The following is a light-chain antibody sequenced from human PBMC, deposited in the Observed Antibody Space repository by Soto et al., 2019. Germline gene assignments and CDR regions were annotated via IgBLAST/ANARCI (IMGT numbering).Light chain of an antibody. Sequence: QPVLTQSPSASASLGASVKLTCTLSSGHYSYTIAWHQQQPEKGPRYLMNLNSDGSHTKGDGIPDRFSGSSSGAERYLTISSLQSEDEADYYCQTWGTGIRVFGGGTKLTVL. J-gene: IGLJ3*02. CDR1: SGHYSYT. CDR3: QTWGTGIRV. V-gene: IGLV4-69*01. CDR2: LNSDGSH.